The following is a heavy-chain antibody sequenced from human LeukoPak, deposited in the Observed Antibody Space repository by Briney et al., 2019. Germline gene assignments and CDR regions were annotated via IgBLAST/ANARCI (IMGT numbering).Heavy chain of an antibody. CDR2: IYSGGST. CDR1: GFTVSSNY. CDR3: AKGMTSIAVAGDCFDY. J-gene: IGHJ4*02. V-gene: IGHV3-53*05. Sequence: GGSLRLSCAASGFTVSSNYMSWVRQAPGKGLEWVSVIYSGGSTYYADSVKGRFTISRDNSKNTLYLQMNSLRAENTALYYCAKGMTSIAVAGDCFDYWGQGTLVTVSS. D-gene: IGHD6-19*01.